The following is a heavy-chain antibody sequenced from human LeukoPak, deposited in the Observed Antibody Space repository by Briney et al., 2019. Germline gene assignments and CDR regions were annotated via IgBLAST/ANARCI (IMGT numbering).Heavy chain of an antibody. CDR1: GYTFTSYG. CDR3: ARGPGYYDSSGYYYYFDY. J-gene: IGHJ4*02. D-gene: IGHD3-22*01. CDR2: ISAYNGNT. V-gene: IGHV1-18*01. Sequence: GASVKVSCKASGYTFTSYGISWVRQAPGRGLEWMGWISAYNGNTNYAQKLQGRVTMTTDTSTSTAYMELRSLRSDDTAVYYCARGPGYYDSSGYYYYFDYWGQGTLVTVSS.